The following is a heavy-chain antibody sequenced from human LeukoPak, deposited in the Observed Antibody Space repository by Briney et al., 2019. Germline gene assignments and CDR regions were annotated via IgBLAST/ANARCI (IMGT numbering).Heavy chain of an antibody. V-gene: IGHV3-7*01. CDR3: ARDKMVGATTGSLFDN. CDR2: MSQDGSEK. J-gene: IGHJ4*02. CDR1: GFTFNNAW. Sequence: GGSLRLSCAASGFTFNNAWMTWVRPAPGKGLEWVANMSQDGSEKYYVDSVKGRFTISRDNAKNSLYLQMNSLRAEDMGVYYCARDKMVGATTGSLFDNWGQGTLVTVSS. D-gene: IGHD1-26*01.